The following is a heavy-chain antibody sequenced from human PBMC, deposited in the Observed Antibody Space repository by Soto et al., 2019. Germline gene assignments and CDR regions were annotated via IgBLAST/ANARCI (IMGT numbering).Heavy chain of an antibody. J-gene: IGHJ5*02. V-gene: IGHV1-69*13. CDR2: IIPIFGTA. CDR3: ARARPPFWTGFDP. CDR1: GGTFSSYA. Sequence: SVKVSCKXSGGTFSSYAISWVRQAPGQGLEWMGGIIPIFGTANYAQKFQGRVTITADESTSTAYMELSSLRSEDTAVYYCARARPPFWTGFDPWGQGTLVTVSS. D-gene: IGHD1-1*01.